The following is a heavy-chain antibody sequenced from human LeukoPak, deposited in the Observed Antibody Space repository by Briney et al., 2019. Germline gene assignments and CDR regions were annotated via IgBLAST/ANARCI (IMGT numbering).Heavy chain of an antibody. D-gene: IGHD6-19*01. Sequence: ASVKVSCKASGGTFSSYAISWVRQAPGQGLEWMGGIIPIFGTANYAQKFQGRVTITADESTSTAYMELSSLRSKDTAVYYCARGYSSGRPPDYWGQGTLVTVSS. J-gene: IGHJ4*02. CDR2: IIPIFGTA. CDR3: ARGYSSGRPPDY. V-gene: IGHV1-69*13. CDR1: GGTFSSYA.